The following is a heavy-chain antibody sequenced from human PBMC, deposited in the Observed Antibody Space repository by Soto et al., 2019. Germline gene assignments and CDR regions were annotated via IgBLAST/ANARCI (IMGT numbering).Heavy chain of an antibody. CDR1: GYTFTSYG. J-gene: IGHJ4*02. CDR2: ISAYNGNT. CDR3: ATLMITFGGVIAPPIDY. D-gene: IGHD3-16*02. V-gene: IGHV1-18*01. Sequence: ASVKFSCKASGYTFTSYGISWVRQAPGQGLEWMGWISAYNGNTNYAQKLQGRVTMTTDTSTSTAYMELNSLRAEDTALYYCATLMITFGGVIAPPIDYWGQGTLVTVSS.